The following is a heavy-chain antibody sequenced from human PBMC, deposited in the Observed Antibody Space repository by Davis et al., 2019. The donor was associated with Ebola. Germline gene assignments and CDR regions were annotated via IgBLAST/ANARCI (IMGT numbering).Heavy chain of an antibody. CDR1: GYTFTGHY. Sequence: ASVKVSCKASGYTFTGHYVHWVRQAPGQGLEWMGWIDPNSGDPNFEQKFQGRVTMTRNTSISTAYMELSRLTSDDTAVYYCARDLEVRDGSSWSYYYYYMDVWGKGTTVTVSS. J-gene: IGHJ6*03. CDR2: IDPNSGDP. D-gene: IGHD6-13*01. V-gene: IGHV1-2*02. CDR3: ARDLEVRDGSSWSYYYYYMDV.